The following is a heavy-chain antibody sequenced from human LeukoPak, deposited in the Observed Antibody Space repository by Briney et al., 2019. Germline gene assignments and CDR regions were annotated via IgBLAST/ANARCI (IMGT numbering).Heavy chain of an antibody. CDR1: GFIFSNYA. V-gene: IGHV3-23*01. CDR3: VKGPRPDITVAHTVEN. D-gene: IGHD6-19*01. CDR2: ISNRGDST. Sequence: PGGSLRLSCAASGFIFSNYAMSWVRQVPGRGLEWVSTISNRGDSTYVADSVKGRFTISRDNSKNSLYLQMNTVRAEDTAVYYCVKGPRPDITVAHTVENWGQGTLVTVSS. J-gene: IGHJ4*02.